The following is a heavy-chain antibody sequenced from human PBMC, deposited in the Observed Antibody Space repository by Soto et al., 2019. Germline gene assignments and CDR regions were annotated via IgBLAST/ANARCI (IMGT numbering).Heavy chain of an antibody. V-gene: IGHV4-59*01. D-gene: IGHD3-16*01. CDR3: GRELRWGEDYCGMDV. J-gene: IGHJ6*04. CDR2: IYYSGST. CDR1: GGSISSYY. Sequence: SETLSLTCTVSGGSISSYYWSWIRQPPGKGLEWIGYIYYSGSTNYNPSLKSRVTISVDTSKNQFSLKLSSVTAADTAVYYWGRELRWGEDYCGMDVGGKGTTVTVSS.